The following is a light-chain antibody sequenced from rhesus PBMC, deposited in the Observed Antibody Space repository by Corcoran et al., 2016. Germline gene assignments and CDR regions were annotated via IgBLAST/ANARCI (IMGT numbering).Light chain of an antibody. V-gene: IGKV1-43*02. CDR2: AAY. CDR1: QGISTY. J-gene: IGKJ2*01. Sequence: DIQMTQSPSSLSASVGDRVTITCRASQGISTYLNWYQQKPGKAPKRLFYAAYSLESRVPSRYSGSGSGTDFSHTISSLQTENFATCCCLQYTSNPYSIGQGTKVEIK. CDR3: LQYTSNPYS.